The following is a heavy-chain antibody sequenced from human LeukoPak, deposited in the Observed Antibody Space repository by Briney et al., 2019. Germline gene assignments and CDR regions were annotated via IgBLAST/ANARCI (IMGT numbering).Heavy chain of an antibody. CDR1: GGSISSGGYY. CDR3: ASVGATDHRSFDY. J-gene: IGHJ4*02. D-gene: IGHD1-26*01. Sequence: SQTLSLTCTVSGGSISSGGYYWSWIRQHPGKGLEWIGYIYYSGSTNYNPSLKSRVTISVDTSKNQFSLKLSSVTAADTAVYYCASVGATDHRSFDYWGQGTLVTVSS. CDR2: IYYSGST. V-gene: IGHV4-61*08.